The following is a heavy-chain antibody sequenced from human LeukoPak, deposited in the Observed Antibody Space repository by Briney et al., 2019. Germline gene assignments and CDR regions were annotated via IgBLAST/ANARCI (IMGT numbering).Heavy chain of an antibody. CDR2: IYTTGNT. V-gene: IGHV4-4*07. J-gene: IGHJ4*02. CDR1: GGSINRYY. D-gene: IGHD1-26*01. Sequence: PAETLSLTCTVSGGSINRYYWGWVRQPAGKGLEWIGRIYTTGNTHYSPSLKSRLTMSADTSKNQFSLNLKSVTAAYTALYFWGRQGYTASYYFVDYWSQGTLVTVSS. CDR3: GRQGYTASYYFVDY.